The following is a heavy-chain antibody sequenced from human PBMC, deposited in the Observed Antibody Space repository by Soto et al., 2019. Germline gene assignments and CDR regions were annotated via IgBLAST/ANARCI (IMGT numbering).Heavy chain of an antibody. Sequence: EVQLVESGGGLVQPGRSLRLSCAASGFTFDDFAMHWVRRVPGKGLEWGSSITWNSNVIGYADSVKGRFTISRDNAKNSLYRQMNSLRPEDTAFYYYTRGGPDAFCGGGRCYFDYWGQGTLVTVSS. J-gene: IGHJ4*02. D-gene: IGHD2-15*01. V-gene: IGHV3-9*01. CDR1: GFTFDDFA. CDR3: TRGGPDAFCGGGRCYFDY. CDR2: ITWNSNVI.